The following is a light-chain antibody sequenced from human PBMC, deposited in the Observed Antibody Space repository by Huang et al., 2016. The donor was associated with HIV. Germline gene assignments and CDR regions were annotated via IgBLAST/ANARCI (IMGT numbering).Light chain of an antibody. CDR3: QQYGGSPLT. V-gene: IGKV3-20*01. J-gene: IGKJ4*01. CDR1: QRVSNY. CDR2: GAS. Sequence: EIVLTQSPGTLSLSPGERATLSCRGSQRVSNYLAWYQQKPGQAPRLLIYGASSRATGIPDRFSGSGSGTDFTLTISRLEPEDFAFYYCQQYGGSPLTFGGGIKVETK.